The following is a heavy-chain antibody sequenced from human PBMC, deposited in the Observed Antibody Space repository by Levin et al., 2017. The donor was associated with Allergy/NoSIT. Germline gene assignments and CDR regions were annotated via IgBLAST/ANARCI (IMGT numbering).Heavy chain of an antibody. CDR3: ARGGVVVVPATLDYYWFDP. V-gene: IGHV3-23*01. D-gene: IGHD2-15*01. Sequence: GESLKISCEASGFTFSSSAMSWVRQAPGKGLEWVSAISTNSEYIFYADSVKGRFTISRDNSKNRLYLQMSSLRPEDTAVYYCARGGVVVVPATLDYYWFDPWGQGTQVTVSS. CDR2: ISTNSEYI. J-gene: IGHJ5*02. CDR1: GFTFSSSA.